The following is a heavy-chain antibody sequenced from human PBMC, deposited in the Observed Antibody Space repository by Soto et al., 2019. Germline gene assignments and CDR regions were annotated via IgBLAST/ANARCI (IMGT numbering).Heavy chain of an antibody. CDR3: ATRRAVSTTLLFDR. V-gene: IGHV2-5*01. Sequence: QITLKESGPTLVKPTEPLPLTCTLSGVSINTGGVGVGWCRQPPGKAPEWLALINWNDDEGYSPSLRSRLSVTNDTSKNLDVQTMTHMDPIDTGTYYCATRRAVSTTLLFDRWGQGALVTVSS. D-gene: IGHD4-17*01. CDR2: INWNDDE. J-gene: IGHJ4*02. CDR1: GVSINTGGVG.